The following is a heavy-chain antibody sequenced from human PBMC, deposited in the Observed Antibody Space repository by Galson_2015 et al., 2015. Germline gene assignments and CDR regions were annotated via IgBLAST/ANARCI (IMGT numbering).Heavy chain of an antibody. D-gene: IGHD4-17*01. J-gene: IGHJ3*02. V-gene: IGHV6-1*01. CDR3: AYGGTVTTYDAFDI. Sequence: CAISGDSVSSNSAAWNWIRQSPSRGLEWLGRIYYKSKWYNDYAVSVKSRITINPDTSKNQFSLQLNSVTPEDTAVYYCAYGGTVTTYDAFDIWGQGTMVTVS. CDR2: IYYKSKWYN. CDR1: GDSVSSNSAA.